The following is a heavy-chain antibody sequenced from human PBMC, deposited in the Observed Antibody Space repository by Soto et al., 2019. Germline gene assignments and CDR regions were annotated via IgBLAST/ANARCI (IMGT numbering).Heavy chain of an antibody. J-gene: IGHJ4*02. V-gene: IGHV3-23*01. CDR2: ISDSGGST. CDR3: AEDRAKDFWSGYHRHFEY. Sequence: EVQLLESGGGLVQPGGSLRLSCAASGFTFSSYAMSWVRQAPGKGLEWVSGISDSGGSTHYADSVKGRFTISRDNPKNTLLLQMYSLRAEDTGLYCCAEDRAKDFWSGYHRHFEYWVQGTLVTV. CDR1: GFTFSSYA. D-gene: IGHD3-3*01.